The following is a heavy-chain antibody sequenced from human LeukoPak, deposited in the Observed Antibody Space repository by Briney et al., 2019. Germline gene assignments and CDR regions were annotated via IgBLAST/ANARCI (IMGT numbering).Heavy chain of an antibody. CDR1: RFTFITYA. V-gene: IGHV3-30-3*02. D-gene: IGHD5-18*01. CDR2: ISFDGSST. Sequence: PGGSLRLSCAASRFTFITYAMHWVRQAPGKGLEWVAVISFDGSSTYYADSVKGRFTISRDNSKNTLYLQMNSLRAEDTAVYYCAKRLSRYSYGFLPDYWGQGTLVTVSS. J-gene: IGHJ4*02. CDR3: AKRLSRYSYGFLPDY.